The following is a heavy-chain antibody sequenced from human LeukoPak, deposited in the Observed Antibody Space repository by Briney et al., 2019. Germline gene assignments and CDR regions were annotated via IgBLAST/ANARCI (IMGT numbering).Heavy chain of an antibody. D-gene: IGHD3-3*01. CDR3: ARGPPHYDFWSGYYSGSFDY. CDR2: MSPNSGNT. CDR1: GYTFTSYD. J-gene: IGHJ4*02. Sequence: GASVKVSCKASGYTFTSYDINWMRQATGQGLEWMGWMSPNSGNTGYAQKFQGRVTMTRNTSISTAYMELSSLRSEDTAVYYCARGPPHYDFWSGYYSGSFDYWGQGTLVTVSS. V-gene: IGHV1-8*01.